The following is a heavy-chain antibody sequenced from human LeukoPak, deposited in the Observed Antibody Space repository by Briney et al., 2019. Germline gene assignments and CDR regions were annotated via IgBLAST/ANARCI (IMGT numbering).Heavy chain of an antibody. J-gene: IGHJ5*02. D-gene: IGHD3-3*01. Sequence: GGSLRPSCAASGFTYSSYGMHWVRQAPGQGLEWVAFIRYDGSNKYYADSVKCRFTISRDNTKNTPYSQLNSPRSAPQAVHYIAPDDDFRAFDPWEKGNLVSVSS. V-gene: IGHV3-30*02. CDR3: APDDDFRAFDP. CDR1: GFTYSSYG. CDR2: IRYDGSNK.